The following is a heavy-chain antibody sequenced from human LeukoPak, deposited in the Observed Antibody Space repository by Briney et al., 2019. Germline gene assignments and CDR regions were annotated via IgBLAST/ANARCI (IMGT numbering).Heavy chain of an antibody. J-gene: IGHJ5*02. V-gene: IGHV3-23*02. CDR2: INYSGGST. CDR1: GFTFNTHA. CDR3: AKGGGSNWFDP. D-gene: IGHD3-16*01. Sequence: GGSLRLSCAASGFTFNTHAMSWVRQAPGKGLEWVSAINYSGGSTYYGDSVKGRFTISRDNPRNTLHLQMNSLRAEDTAVYYCAKGGGSNWFDPRGQGTLVTVSS.